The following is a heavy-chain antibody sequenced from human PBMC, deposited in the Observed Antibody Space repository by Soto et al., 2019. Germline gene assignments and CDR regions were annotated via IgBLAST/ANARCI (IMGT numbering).Heavy chain of an antibody. D-gene: IGHD3-16*01. CDR2: IHYSGST. J-gene: IGHJ6*02. CDR1: GGSISSYY. Sequence: QVQLQESGPGLVKPSETLSLTCTVSGGSISSYYWSWIRQPPGKGLEWIGYIHYSGSTNYNPSLTLRVTISVDTSKDQFSLNLSSVTAADTAVYYCVRPSQLGYHYYGMDVWGQGTTVTVSS. V-gene: IGHV4-59*08. CDR3: VRPSQLGYHYYGMDV.